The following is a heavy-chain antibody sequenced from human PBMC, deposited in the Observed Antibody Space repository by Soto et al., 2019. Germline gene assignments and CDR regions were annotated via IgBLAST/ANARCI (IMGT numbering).Heavy chain of an antibody. J-gene: IGHJ6*02. CDR2: ISRDSRDI. V-gene: IGHV3-11*01. CDR1: GLTLSDFY. Sequence: VQLVESGGDLVKPGESLRLSCSASGLTLSDFYMSWVREAPGKGLEWLSYISRDSRDIYYADSVKGRLTISRDNARNSLYLQMNGLRDDDTAVYYCARGHRGLEVWGQGTTVTVSS. CDR3: ARGHRGLEV.